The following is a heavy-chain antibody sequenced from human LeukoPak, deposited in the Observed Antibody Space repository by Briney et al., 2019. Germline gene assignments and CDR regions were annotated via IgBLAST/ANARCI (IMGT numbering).Heavy chain of an antibody. CDR3: ARDGGYWRFDY. D-gene: IGHD2-15*01. CDR2: ISSSSSTI. J-gene: IGHJ4*02. Sequence: GGPRRPSGAASGFTFRNYSIKWFGKAPGKGLEWVSSISSSSSTIYYADSVKGRFTISRDNAKNSLYLQMNSLRAEDTAVYYCARDGGYWRFDYWGQGTLVTVSS. V-gene: IGHV3-48*04. CDR1: GFTFRNYS.